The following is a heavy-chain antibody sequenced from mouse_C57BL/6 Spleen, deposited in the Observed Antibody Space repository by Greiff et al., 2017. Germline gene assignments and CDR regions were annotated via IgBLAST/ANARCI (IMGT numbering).Heavy chain of an antibody. CDR1: GYSITSGYY. J-gene: IGHJ1*03. CDR2: ISYDGSN. V-gene: IGHV3-6*01. Sequence: EVKLQESGPGLVKPSQSLSLTCSVTGYSITSGYYWNWIRQFPGNKLEWMGYISYDGSNNYNPSLKNRISITRDTSKNQFFLKLNSVTTEDTATYYCAREEVYYGNPWYFDVWGTGTTVTVSS. CDR3: AREEVYYGNPWYFDV. D-gene: IGHD2-1*01.